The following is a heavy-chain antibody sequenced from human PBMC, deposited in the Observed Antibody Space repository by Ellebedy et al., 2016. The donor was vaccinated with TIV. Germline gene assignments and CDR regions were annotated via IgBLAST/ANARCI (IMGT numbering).Heavy chain of an antibody. CDR3: AKAQVTFTVVVFDF. J-gene: IGHJ5*01. CDR2: ISGSGASA. CDR1: RFTFSTYA. D-gene: IGHD3-22*01. Sequence: GESLKISCAASRFTFSTYAMSWVRQAPGKGPEWVSTISGSGASADYADSVKGRFTVSRDNSKNILSLQMNSLRAEDTAVYYCAKAQVTFTVVVFDFWGQGTQVTVSS. V-gene: IGHV3-23*01.